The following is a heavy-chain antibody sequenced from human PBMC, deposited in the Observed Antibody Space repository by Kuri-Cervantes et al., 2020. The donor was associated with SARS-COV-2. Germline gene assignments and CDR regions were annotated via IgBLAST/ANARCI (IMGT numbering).Heavy chain of an antibody. CDR1: GFTVNSNY. D-gene: IGHD3-3*01. J-gene: IGHJ5*02. CDR3: ARGRGPGDFWSGLNWFDP. Sequence: GGSLKISCAASGFTVNSNYMSWVRQAPGKGLEWVSVIYSSGSTNYADSVKGRSTISRDNFKNTLYLQMSSLRAEDTAAYYCARGRGPGDFWSGLNWFDPWGQGTLVTVSS. V-gene: IGHV3-53*01. CDR2: IYSSGST.